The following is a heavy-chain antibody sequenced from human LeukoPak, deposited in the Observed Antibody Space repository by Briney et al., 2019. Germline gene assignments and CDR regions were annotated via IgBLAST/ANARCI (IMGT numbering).Heavy chain of an antibody. V-gene: IGHV3-48*03. J-gene: IGHJ4*02. CDR1: GFTFSSYE. Sequence: GGSLRLSCAASGFTFSSYEMNWVRQAPGRGLEWVSYISSSSNTMYYADSVKGRFTISRDNSKNTLYLQMNSLRGEDTAVYHCAKTSDSSATENWGQGTLVTVSS. CDR2: ISSSSNTM. D-gene: IGHD3-22*01. CDR3: AKTSDSSATEN.